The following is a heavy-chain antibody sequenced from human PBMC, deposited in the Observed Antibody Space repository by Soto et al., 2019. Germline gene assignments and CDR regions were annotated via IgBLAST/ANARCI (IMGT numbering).Heavy chain of an antibody. Sequence: QVQLVQSGAEVKKPGASVKVSCKASGYTFTSYDINWVRQATGQGLEWMGWMNPNSGNTGYAQKFQGRVTMTRDTSISTAYMELSSVRSEDTAVYYCATVSPFTRCSGGSCYDYWGQGTLVTVSS. J-gene: IGHJ4*02. CDR2: MNPNSGNT. CDR3: ATVSPFTRCSGGSCYDY. CDR1: GYTFTSYD. D-gene: IGHD2-15*01. V-gene: IGHV1-8*01.